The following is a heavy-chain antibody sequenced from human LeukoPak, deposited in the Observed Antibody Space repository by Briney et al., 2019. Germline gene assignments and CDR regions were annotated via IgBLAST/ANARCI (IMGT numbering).Heavy chain of an antibody. D-gene: IGHD6-13*01. V-gene: IGHV1-46*01. Sequence: GASVKVSCKASGYTFTSYYTHWVRQAPGQRLEWMGIINPSGGSTRNAQIFQGRVTMTRDTSTNTVYMELSSLRSEDTAVYYCASGDYSSSRRFDYWGQGTLVTVSS. CDR3: ASGDYSSSRRFDY. J-gene: IGHJ4*02. CDR1: GYTFTSYY. CDR2: INPSGGST.